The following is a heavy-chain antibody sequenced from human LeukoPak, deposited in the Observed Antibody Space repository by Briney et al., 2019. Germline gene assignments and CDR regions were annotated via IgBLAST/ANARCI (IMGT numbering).Heavy chain of an antibody. CDR1: GFTFSNFG. J-gene: IGHJ5*01. D-gene: IGHD1-26*01. Sequence: GGSLRLSCTASGFTFSNFGVNWVRQAPGKGLEWVSCMDRHTDIYYANSVRGRFTIPRDNAKNSVFLQMNRLTVEDTALYYCARSVWVAADHWFDSWGQGTLVTVSS. V-gene: IGHV3-21*04. CDR3: ARSVWVAADHWFDS. CDR2: MDRHTDI.